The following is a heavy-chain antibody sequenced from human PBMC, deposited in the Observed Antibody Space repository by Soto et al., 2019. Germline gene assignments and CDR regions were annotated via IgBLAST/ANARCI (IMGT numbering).Heavy chain of an antibody. D-gene: IGHD6-13*01. CDR3: STGTAAPAH. Sequence: PGGSLRLSCAASGFAFSNFDMGWVRQAPGKGLEWVSGISTSGGTTYYADSVKGRFTSSRDNSKNTLYLQMTSLRAEDTAVYYCSTGTAAPAHWGQGTLVTVSS. V-gene: IGHV3-23*01. CDR1: GFAFSNFD. CDR2: ISTSGGTT. J-gene: IGHJ1*01.